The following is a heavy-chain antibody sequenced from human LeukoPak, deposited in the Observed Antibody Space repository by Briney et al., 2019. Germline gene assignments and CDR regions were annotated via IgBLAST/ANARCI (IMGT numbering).Heavy chain of an antibody. CDR1: GFTFSSYA. J-gene: IGHJ3*02. Sequence: GGSLRLSCAASGFTFSSYAMHWVRQAPGKGLEYVSAISSNGGSTYYANSVKGRFTISRDNSKNTLYLQMGSLRAEDTAVYYCARVLIGDGFDAFDIWGQGTMVTVSS. D-gene: IGHD2-21*01. CDR2: ISSNGGST. CDR3: ARVLIGDGFDAFDI. V-gene: IGHV3-64*01.